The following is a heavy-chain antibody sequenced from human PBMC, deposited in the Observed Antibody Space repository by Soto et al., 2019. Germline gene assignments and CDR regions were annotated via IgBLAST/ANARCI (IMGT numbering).Heavy chain of an antibody. V-gene: IGHV4-59*08. Sequence: QVQLQESGPGLVKPSETLSLTCTVSGDSISSSYWSWIRQPAGKGLEWIGYMYYSGSTSYNPSLNSRVTLSVDTSKNQFFLKLSFVTAADTAVYYCARHRALNWFDPWGQGTLVTVSS. CDR1: GDSISSSY. CDR3: ARHRALNWFDP. J-gene: IGHJ5*02. CDR2: MYYSGST.